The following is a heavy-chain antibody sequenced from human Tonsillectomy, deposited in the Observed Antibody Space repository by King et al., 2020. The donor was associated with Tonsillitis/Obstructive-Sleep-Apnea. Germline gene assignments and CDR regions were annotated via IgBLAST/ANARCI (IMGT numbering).Heavy chain of an antibody. J-gene: IGHJ4*02. CDR3: ARGVGSGWYDGGTPSKYYFDY. D-gene: IGHD6-19*01. Sequence: VQLQQWGAGLLKPSETLSLTCAVYGGSFSGYYWSWIRQPPGKGLEWIGEINHSGSTNYNPSLKSRVTISVDTSKNQFSLKLSSVTAADTAVYYCARGVGSGWYDGGTPSKYYFDYWGQGTLVTVSS. CDR1: GGSFSGYY. V-gene: IGHV4-34*01. CDR2: INHSGST.